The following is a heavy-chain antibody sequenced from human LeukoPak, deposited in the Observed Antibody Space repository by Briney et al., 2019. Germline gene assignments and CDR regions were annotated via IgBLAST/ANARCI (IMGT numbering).Heavy chain of an antibody. CDR2: IIPIVGLT. CDR3: ARPRSTESGSYNWFDP. J-gene: IGHJ5*02. Sequence: SVKVSCKASGGTLSSYSISWIRQAPGQGLELMGRIIPIVGLTNYAPRFQGRVTITADKDTTTAYMELSGLRSKDTAVYYCARPRSTESGSYNWFDPWGQGTLVTVSS. CDR1: GGTLSSYS. D-gene: IGHD1-26*01. V-gene: IGHV1-69*02.